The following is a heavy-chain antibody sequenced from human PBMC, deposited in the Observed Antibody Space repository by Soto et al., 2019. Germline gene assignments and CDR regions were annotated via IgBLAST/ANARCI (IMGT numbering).Heavy chain of an antibody. J-gene: IGHJ4*02. CDR2: IIPIFATP. D-gene: IGHD4-17*01. CDR3: ARDPDHGTISGLSLVDY. Sequence: QVQLVQSGAEVKKPGSSVKVSCKASGGPFSDYSINWVRQAPGQGLEWMGGIIPIFATPNYAQKFQGRVTIPADKSTSTAYMELSKLRSEDTAIYFCARDPDHGTISGLSLVDYWGQGTLFTVTS. V-gene: IGHV1-69*06. CDR1: GGPFSDYS.